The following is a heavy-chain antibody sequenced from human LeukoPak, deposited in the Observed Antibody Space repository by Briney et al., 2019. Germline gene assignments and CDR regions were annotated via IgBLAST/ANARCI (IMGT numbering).Heavy chain of an antibody. CDR2: INQSGST. Sequence: KPSETLSLTCAVHGGSFSGYYWSWIRQPPGKGLEWIGEINQSGSTNYNPSLKSRVTISVDTSKNQSSLNLSSGTAADTAVYYCARVGVRGVQHWGQGTLVTVSS. D-gene: IGHD2-21*01. J-gene: IGHJ1*01. V-gene: IGHV4-34*01. CDR3: ARVGVRGVQH. CDR1: GGSFSGYY.